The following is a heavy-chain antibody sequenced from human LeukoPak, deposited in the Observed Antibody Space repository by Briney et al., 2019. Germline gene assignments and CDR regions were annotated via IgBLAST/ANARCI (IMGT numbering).Heavy chain of an antibody. CDR1: GFTFSHYS. CDR2: IKQDGSEK. Sequence: GGTLRLSCAASGFTFSHYSMTWVRQAPGKGLEWVANIKQDGSEKYYVDSVKGRFTISRDNAKNSLYLQMNSLRAEDTAVYYCARPVNYYDSSGYIPNDDYWGQGTLVTVSS. CDR3: ARPVNYYDSSGYIPNDDY. V-gene: IGHV3-7*01. D-gene: IGHD3-22*01. J-gene: IGHJ4*02.